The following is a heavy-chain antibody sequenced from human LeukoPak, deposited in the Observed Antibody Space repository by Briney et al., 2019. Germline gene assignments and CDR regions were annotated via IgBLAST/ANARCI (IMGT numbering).Heavy chain of an antibody. D-gene: IGHD3-22*01. CDR2: IRYDGNIK. J-gene: IGHJ4*02. Sequence: GGSLRLSCAASGFTFSSYDMHWVRQAPGKGLEWVAFIRYDGNIKYLADPVKGRFTISRDTSKNTLYLQMNSLRVEDTALYYCAKGRFYDNSGYPIDYWGQGTLVTVSS. CDR3: AKGRFYDNSGYPIDY. V-gene: IGHV3-30*02. CDR1: GFTFSSYD.